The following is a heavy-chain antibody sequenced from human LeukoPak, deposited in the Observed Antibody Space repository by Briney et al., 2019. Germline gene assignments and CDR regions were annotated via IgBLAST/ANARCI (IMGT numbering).Heavy chain of an antibody. CDR2: IFYSGST. CDR1: GGSISSSSYY. J-gene: IGHJ5*02. CDR3: ARTDITIFGVVIEAGWFDP. Sequence: SETLSLTCTVSGGSISSSSYYWGWIRQPPGKGLEWIGSIFYSGSTYYNPSLKSRVTISVDRSKNQFSLKLSSVTAADTAVYYCARTDITIFGVVIEAGWFDPWGQGTLVTVSS. D-gene: IGHD3-3*01. V-gene: IGHV4-39*07.